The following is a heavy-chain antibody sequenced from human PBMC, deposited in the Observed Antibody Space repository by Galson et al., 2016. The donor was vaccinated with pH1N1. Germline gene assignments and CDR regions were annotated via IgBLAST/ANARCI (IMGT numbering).Heavy chain of an antibody. D-gene: IGHD2-15*01. J-gene: IGHJ4*02. CDR1: GYTFTTYG. CDR3: ASRRILECSGGSRYLDS. V-gene: IGHV1-18*01. Sequence: SVKVSCKASGYTFTTYGIDWVRQAPGQGLEWMGWISTYTGNAKYAQKFQGRLTLTTDPSTNIAYMDLGSLTSDDTATYFCASRRILECSGGSRYLDSWGQGTLVTVSS. CDR2: ISTYTGNA.